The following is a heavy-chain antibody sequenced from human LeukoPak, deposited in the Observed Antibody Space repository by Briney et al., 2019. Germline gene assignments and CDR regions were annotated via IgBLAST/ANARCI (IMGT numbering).Heavy chain of an antibody. CDR2: IYYSGRT. D-gene: IGHD2-2*01. V-gene: IGHV4-59*11. J-gene: IGHJ6*03. CDR1: GGSISSHY. Sequence: KPSETLSLTCTVSGGSISSHYWSWIRQPPGRGLEWIGYIYYSGRTNYNPSLKSRVTISVDTSKNQFSLKLSSVTAADTAVYYCARDKYQLLLGYYYNYMDVWGKGTTVTVSS. CDR3: ARDKYQLLLGYYYNYMDV.